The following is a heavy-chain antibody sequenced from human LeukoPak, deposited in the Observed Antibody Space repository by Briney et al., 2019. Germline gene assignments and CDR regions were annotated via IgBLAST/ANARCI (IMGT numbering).Heavy chain of an antibody. CDR1: GYTFTSYY. D-gene: IGHD4-23*01. Sequence: ASVKVSCKASGYTFTSYYMRWVRQAPGQGLEWMGIINPSGGSTSYAQKFQGRVTMTRDMSTSTVYMELSSLRSEDTAVYYCAIAPTGGNSHWYFDLWGRGTLVTVSS. J-gene: IGHJ2*01. CDR2: INPSGGST. CDR3: AIAPTGGNSHWYFDL. V-gene: IGHV1-46*01.